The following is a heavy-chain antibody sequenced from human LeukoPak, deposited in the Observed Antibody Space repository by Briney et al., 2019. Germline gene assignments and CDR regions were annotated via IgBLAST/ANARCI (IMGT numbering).Heavy chain of an antibody. V-gene: IGHV4-39*01. CDR2: IYYSGST. D-gene: IGHD1-26*01. CDR1: GGSISSSSYY. J-gene: IGHJ4*02. CDR3: ARHLSGSYDY. Sequence: SETLSLTCTVSGGSISSSSYYWGWIRQPPGKGLEWIGSIYYSGSTYYNPSLKSRVTISVDTSKNQFSLKLSSVTAADTAVYYCARHLSGSYDYWGQGTLVTVSS.